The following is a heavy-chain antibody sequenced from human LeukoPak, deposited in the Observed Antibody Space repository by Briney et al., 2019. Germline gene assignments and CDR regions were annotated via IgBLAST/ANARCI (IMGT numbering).Heavy chain of an antibody. CDR2: IYYSGST. CDR3: ARYSGYDGGHYYYGMDV. CDR1: GGSISSYY. D-gene: IGHD5-12*01. J-gene: IGHJ6*02. V-gene: IGHV4-59*01. Sequence: PSETLSLTCTVSGGSISSYYWSWIRQPPGKGLEWIGYIYYSGSTNYNPSLKSRVTISVDTSKNQFSLKLSSVTAADTAVYYCARYSGYDGGHYYYGMDVWGQGTTVTVSS.